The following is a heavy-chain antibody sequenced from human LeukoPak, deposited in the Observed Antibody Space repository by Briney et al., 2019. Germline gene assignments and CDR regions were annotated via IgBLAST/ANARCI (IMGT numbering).Heavy chain of an antibody. CDR3: ARGSSTPYDYYGMDV. D-gene: IGHD6-6*01. CDR1: GGSISSSSYY. CDR2: IYYSGST. Sequence: SETLSLTCTVSGGSISSSSYYWGWIRQPPGKGLEWIGSIYYSGSTYYNPSLKSRVTISVDTSKNQFSLKLSSVTAADTAVYYCARGSSTPYDYYGMDVWGQGTTVTVSS. V-gene: IGHV4-39*01. J-gene: IGHJ6*02.